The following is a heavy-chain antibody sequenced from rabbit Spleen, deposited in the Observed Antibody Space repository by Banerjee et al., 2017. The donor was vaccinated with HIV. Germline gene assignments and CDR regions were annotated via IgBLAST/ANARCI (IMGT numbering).Heavy chain of an antibody. J-gene: IGHJ4*01. V-gene: IGHV1S40*01. CDR1: GFSFSSDYY. D-gene: IGHD2-1*01. CDR2: IGTGSGST. Sequence: QSLEESGGGLVKPGGTLTLTCTVSGFSFSSDYYTCWVRQAPGKGLEWIGCIGTGSGSTWYASWAKGRFTISKTSSTTVTLQVTSLTAADTATYFCARAAYYVDPYTAYDYVHFNLWGPGTLVTVS. CDR3: ARAAYYVDPYTAYDYVHFNL.